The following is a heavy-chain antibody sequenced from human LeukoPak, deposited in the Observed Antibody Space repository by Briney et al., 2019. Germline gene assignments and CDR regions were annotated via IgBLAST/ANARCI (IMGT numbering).Heavy chain of an antibody. V-gene: IGHV3-21*01. D-gene: IGHD6-19*01. CDR1: GFTFSSYS. J-gene: IGHJ4*02. CDR3: ASCIAVAGTFDY. Sequence: GGSLRLSCAASGFTFSSYSMNWVRQAPGKGLEWVSSISSSSSYIYYADSVKGRFTISRDNAKNSLCLQMNSLRAEDTAVYYCASCIAVAGTFDYWGQGTLVTVSS. CDR2: ISSSSSYI.